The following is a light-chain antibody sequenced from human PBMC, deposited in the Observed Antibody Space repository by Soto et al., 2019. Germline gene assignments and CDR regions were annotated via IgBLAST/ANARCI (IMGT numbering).Light chain of an antibody. CDR3: QQYTSYPLT. CDR1: QSISSL. CDR2: QAS. Sequence: DIQMTQSPSTLSASVGDRVTITCRARQSISSLLAWYQQKPRRAPILLIYQASTLEIRVPSRFSGSGSGTDFTLTVSSQQPNDFTTYYCQQYTSYPLTLSQETRL. J-gene: IGKJ5*01. V-gene: IGKV1-5*03.